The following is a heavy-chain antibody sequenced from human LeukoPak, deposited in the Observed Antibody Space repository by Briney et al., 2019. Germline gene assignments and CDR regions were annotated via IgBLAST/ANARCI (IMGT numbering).Heavy chain of an antibody. V-gene: IGHV3-7*03. CDR2: INHNGNVN. CDR1: GFTFSSYW. CDR3: AKGTGPWLLPGFDI. Sequence: PGGSLRLSCAASGFTFSSYWMNWARQAPGKGLEWVASINHNGNVNYYVDSVKGRFTISRDNAKNSLYLQMSNLRAEDTAVYFCAKGTGPWLLPGFDIWGQGTMVTVSS. D-gene: IGHD5-12*01. J-gene: IGHJ3*02.